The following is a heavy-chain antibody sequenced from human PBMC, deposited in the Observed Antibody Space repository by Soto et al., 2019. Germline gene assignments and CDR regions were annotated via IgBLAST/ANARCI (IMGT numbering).Heavy chain of an antibody. V-gene: IGHV3-23*01. Sequence: GGSLRLSCTASGFTFSNYAMSWVRQAPGKGLEWVSAITRTDSTYYADSVKGRFTISRDNSRNTLYLQMNSLGAEDAALYYCAKALVGEVGATDYWGQGTLVTVSS. CDR3: AKALVGEVGATDY. CDR1: GFTFSNYA. J-gene: IGHJ4*02. D-gene: IGHD1-26*01. CDR2: ITRTDST.